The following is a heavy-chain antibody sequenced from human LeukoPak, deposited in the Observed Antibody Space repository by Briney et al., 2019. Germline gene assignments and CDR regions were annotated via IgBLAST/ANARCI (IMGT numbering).Heavy chain of an antibody. CDR2: IKQDGSAT. D-gene: IGHD5-12*01. CDR3: ARERDAVATTGALFDY. CDR1: GFTFSNFW. V-gene: IGHV3-7*01. J-gene: IGHJ4*02. Sequence: GGSLRLSCAASGFTFSNFWVTWVRQAPGKGLEWVANIKQDGSATYYVDSVKGRFIISRDNAKNSLFLQMNSPTAEDTAVYYCARERDAVATTGALFDYWGLGTLVTVSS.